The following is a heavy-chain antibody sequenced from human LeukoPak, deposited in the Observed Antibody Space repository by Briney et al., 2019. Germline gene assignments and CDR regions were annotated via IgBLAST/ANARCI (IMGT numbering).Heavy chain of an antibody. CDR3: AKDDYYDSSGYQFDY. J-gene: IGHJ4*02. CDR1: GFTFSSYA. CDR2: ISGSGGST. D-gene: IGHD3-22*01. Sequence: GGSLRLSCAASGFTFSSYAMSWVHQAPGKGLEWVSAISGSGGSTYYADSVKGRFTISRDNSKNTLYLQMNSLRAEDTAVYYCAKDDYYDSSGYQFDYWGQGTLVTVSS. V-gene: IGHV3-23*01.